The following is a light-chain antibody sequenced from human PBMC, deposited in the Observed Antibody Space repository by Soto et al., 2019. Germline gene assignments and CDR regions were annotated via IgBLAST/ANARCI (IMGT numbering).Light chain of an antibody. CDR3: QHFRHTPTWT. CDR2: WAS. Sequence: DIVMTQSPDSLAVSLGERATINCKSSQSLLYTSNNENYLAWYQRKPGQPPKLLIYWASTRESGVPDRFSGSGSGTDFTLTISSLQAEDVAVYYCQHFRHTPTWTFGQGTKVEVK. J-gene: IGKJ1*01. V-gene: IGKV4-1*01. CDR1: QSLLYTSNNENY.